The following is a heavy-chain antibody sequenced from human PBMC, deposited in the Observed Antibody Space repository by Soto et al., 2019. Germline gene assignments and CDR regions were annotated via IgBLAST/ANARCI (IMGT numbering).Heavy chain of an antibody. CDR1: GFTFSDYY. CDR3: ARDSSAHTSAFDI. V-gene: IGHV3-11*01. D-gene: IGHD2-15*01. J-gene: IGHJ3*02. Sequence: GGSLRLSCAASGFTFSDYYMSWIRQAPGKGLEWVSYISSSGSTIYYADSVKGRFTISRDNAKNSLYLQMNSLRAEDTAVYYWARDSSAHTSAFDIWGQGTMVTVSS. CDR2: ISSSGSTI.